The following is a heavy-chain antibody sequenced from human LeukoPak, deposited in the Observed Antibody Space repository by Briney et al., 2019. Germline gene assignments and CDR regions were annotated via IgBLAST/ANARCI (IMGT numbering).Heavy chain of an antibody. CDR3: ARDLGRPGVVVPVAISTHYFDY. J-gene: IGHJ4*02. CDR2: INWNGGST. Sequence: PGGSLRLSCAASGFTFDDYGMSWVRQAPGKGLEWVSGINWNGGSTGYADSVKGRFTISRDNAKNSLYLQMNSLRAEDTALYYCARDLGRPGVVVPVAISTHYFDYWGQGTLVTVSS. V-gene: IGHV3-20*04. D-gene: IGHD2-2*02. CDR1: GFTFDDYG.